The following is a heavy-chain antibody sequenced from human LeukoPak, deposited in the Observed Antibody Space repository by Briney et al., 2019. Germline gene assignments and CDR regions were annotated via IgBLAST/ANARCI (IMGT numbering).Heavy chain of an antibody. Sequence: SETLSLTCAVYGGSFSGYYWSWIRQPPGKVREWIGEINHSGSTNYNPSLKSRVTISVDTSKNQFSLKLSSVTAADTAVYYCARGKTPPGTKTYYYYGMDVWGQGTTVTVSS. CDR1: GGSFSGYY. D-gene: IGHD2-2*01. CDR2: INHSGST. J-gene: IGHJ6*02. V-gene: IGHV4-34*01. CDR3: ARGKTPPGTKTYYYYGMDV.